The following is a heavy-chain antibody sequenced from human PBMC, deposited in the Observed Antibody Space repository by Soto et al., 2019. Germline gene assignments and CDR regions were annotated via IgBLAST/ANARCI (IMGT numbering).Heavy chain of an antibody. CDR2: INSDGSST. CDR3: ARDHIAVAGQGAFDI. D-gene: IGHD6-19*01. CDR1: GFTFSSYW. Sequence: PGGSLRLSCAASGFTFSSYWMHWVRQAPGKGLVWVSRINSDGSSTSYADSVKGRFTISRDNAKNTLYLQMNSLRAEDTAVYYFARDHIAVAGQGAFDIWGQGTMVTVSS. V-gene: IGHV3-74*01. J-gene: IGHJ3*02.